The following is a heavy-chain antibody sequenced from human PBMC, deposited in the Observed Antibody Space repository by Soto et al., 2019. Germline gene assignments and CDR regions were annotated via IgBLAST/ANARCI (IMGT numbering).Heavy chain of an antibody. D-gene: IGHD4-17*01. CDR1: GGSISSYY. Sequence: SETLSLTCTVSGGSISSYYWSWVRQPPGKGLEWIGYIYYSGSTNYNPSLKSRVTISVDTSKNQFSLKLSSVTAADTAVYYCARGAYGYYNFDYWGQGTLVTVSS. V-gene: IGHV4-59*01. CDR2: IYYSGST. CDR3: ARGAYGYYNFDY. J-gene: IGHJ4*02.